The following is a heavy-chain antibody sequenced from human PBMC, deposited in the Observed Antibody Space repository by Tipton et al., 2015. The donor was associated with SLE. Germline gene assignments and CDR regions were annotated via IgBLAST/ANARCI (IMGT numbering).Heavy chain of an antibody. D-gene: IGHD1-26*01. CDR2: IYYSGST. J-gene: IGHJ4*02. CDR1: GGSISSYY. CDR3: ARERWEWDY. V-gene: IGHV4-59*01. Sequence: LRLSCTVSGGSISSYYWSWIRQPPGKGLEWIGYIYYSGSTNYNPSLKSRVTISVDTSKNQFSLKLSSVTAADTAVYYCARERWEWDYWGQGTLVTVSS.